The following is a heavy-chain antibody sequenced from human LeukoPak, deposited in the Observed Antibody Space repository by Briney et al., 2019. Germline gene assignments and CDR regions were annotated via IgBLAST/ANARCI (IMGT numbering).Heavy chain of an antibody. CDR3: GSTYTSSLYFDY. CDR1: GGSISTNSHY. V-gene: IGHV4-39*01. J-gene: IGHJ4*02. CDR2: IYYNGST. Sequence: SETLSLTCTVSGGSISTNSHYWGWVRQPPGKGLEWIGSIYYNGSTYYNPPLKSRVTTGVDTSKNQFSLNLTSVTAADTAVYYCGSTYTSSLYFDYWGQGTLVTVSS. D-gene: IGHD6-13*01.